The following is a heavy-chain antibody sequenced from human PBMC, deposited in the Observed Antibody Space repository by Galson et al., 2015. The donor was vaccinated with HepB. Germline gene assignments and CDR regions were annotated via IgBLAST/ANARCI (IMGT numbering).Heavy chain of an antibody. J-gene: IGHJ4*02. CDR2: TRSKTYGEAT. CDR1: GFTFGDYA. Sequence: SLRLSCAASGFTFGDYAMSWFRQAPGKGLEWVGFTRSKTYGEATEYAASVNGRFSISRDDSKSIAYLQMNSLRTEDTAVYYCARSRFLEWLLSGEAGFGGYWGQGTLVTVSS. V-gene: IGHV3-49*03. D-gene: IGHD3-3*01. CDR3: ARSRFLEWLLSGEAGFGGY.